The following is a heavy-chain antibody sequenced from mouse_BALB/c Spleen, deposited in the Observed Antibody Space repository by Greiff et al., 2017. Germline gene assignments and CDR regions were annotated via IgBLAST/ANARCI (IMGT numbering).Heavy chain of an antibody. CDR1: GYAFTNYW. D-gene: IGHD1-1*01. J-gene: IGHJ2*01. CDR2: IYPGSGNT. CDR3: ARTDYGTPLDY. V-gene: IGHV1-63*01. Sequence: VKLMESGAELVRPGTSVKISCKASGYAFTNYWLGWVKQRPGHGLEWIGDIYPGSGNTYYNEKFKGKATLTADKSSSTAYMQLSSLTSEDSAVYFCARTDYGTPLDYWGQGTTLTVSS.